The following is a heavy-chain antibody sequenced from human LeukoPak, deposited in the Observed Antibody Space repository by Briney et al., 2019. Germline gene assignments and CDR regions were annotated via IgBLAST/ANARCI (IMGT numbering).Heavy chain of an antibody. CDR2: IYYSGST. CDR3: ASLYDSSGLDAFDI. CDR1: GGSISSSSYY. Sequence: SETLSLTCTVSGGSISSSSYYWGWIRQPPGKGLEWIGSIYYSGSTFYNPSLKSRVTISVDMSKNQFSLKLSPVTAADTAVYYCASLYDSSGLDAFDIWGQGTMVTVSS. V-gene: IGHV4-39*07. J-gene: IGHJ3*02. D-gene: IGHD3-22*01.